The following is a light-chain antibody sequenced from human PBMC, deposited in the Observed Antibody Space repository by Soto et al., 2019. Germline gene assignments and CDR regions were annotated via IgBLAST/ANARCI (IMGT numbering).Light chain of an antibody. CDR2: DST. Sequence: VLPQSPATLSLSPGERAPLSCRASQSIHTSLAWYQQKSGKPPRLVIYDSTLRANGVPDRFGGSRSGTEFTLTIKSLEPEDLAVYYCQQSNVWPPITVGKGTRLEIK. CDR1: QSIHTS. CDR3: QQSNVWPPIT. J-gene: IGKJ5*01. V-gene: IGKV3-11*01.